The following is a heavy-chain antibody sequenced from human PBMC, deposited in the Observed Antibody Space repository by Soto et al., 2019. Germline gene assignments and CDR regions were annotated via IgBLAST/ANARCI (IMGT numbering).Heavy chain of an antibody. CDR2: INHSGST. V-gene: IGHV4-34*01. Sequence: SETLSLSCAVYVGSFSGYSWSWIRQPPGKGLEWIGEINHSGSTNYNPSLKTRVTISVDTSKNQFSLKLSSVTAADTAVYYCARGKLSDYVWGSYRYHFDYWGQGTVVTVSS. D-gene: IGHD3-16*02. CDR3: ARGKLSDYVWGSYRYHFDY. J-gene: IGHJ4*02. CDR1: VGSFSGYS.